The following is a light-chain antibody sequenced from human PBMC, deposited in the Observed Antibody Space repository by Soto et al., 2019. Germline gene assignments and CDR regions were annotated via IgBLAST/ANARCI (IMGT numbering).Light chain of an antibody. CDR1: SGHSSYA. V-gene: IGLV4-69*01. Sequence: QTVVTQSPSASASLGASVKLTCTLSSGHSSYAIAWHQQQPEKGPRYLMKLNSDGSHSKGDGIPDRFSGSSSGAERYLTISRLPSEDEADYYCQTWGTGIHWVFGGGTQLTVL. J-gene: IGLJ3*02. CDR3: QTWGTGIHWV. CDR2: LNSDGSH.